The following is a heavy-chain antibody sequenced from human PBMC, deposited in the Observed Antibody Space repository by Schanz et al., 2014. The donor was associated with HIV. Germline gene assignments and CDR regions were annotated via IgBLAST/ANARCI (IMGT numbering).Heavy chain of an antibody. CDR3: AKTSITLGMDV. CDR1: GFTFSSYG. CDR2: VSYDGSNE. V-gene: IGHV3-30*18. D-gene: IGHD1-20*01. Sequence: QVQLVESGGGVVQPGRSLRLSCAASGFTFSSYGIHWVRQAPGKGLEWVAVVSYDGSNEYYADSVKGRFTISRDNSKNTLYLQMNSLRAEDTAVYYCAKTSITLGMDVWGQGTTVTVSS. J-gene: IGHJ6*02.